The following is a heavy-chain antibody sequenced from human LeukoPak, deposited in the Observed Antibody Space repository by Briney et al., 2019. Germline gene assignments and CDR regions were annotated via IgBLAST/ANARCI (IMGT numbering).Heavy chain of an antibody. D-gene: IGHD3-3*01. J-gene: IGHJ6*02. CDR3: AREDGDFWSGYWYYYYGMDV. CDR1: GFTFSSYS. CDR2: ISSSSSYI. V-gene: IGHV3-21*01. Sequence: GGSLRLSCAASGFTFSSYSMNWVRQAPGKGLEWVSSISSSSSYIYYADSAKGRFTISRDNAKNSLYLQMNSLRAEDTAVYYCAREDGDFWSGYWYYYYGMDVWGQGTTVTVSS.